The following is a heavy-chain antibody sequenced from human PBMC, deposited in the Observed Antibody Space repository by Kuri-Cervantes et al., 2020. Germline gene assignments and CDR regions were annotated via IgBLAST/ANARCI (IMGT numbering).Heavy chain of an antibody. V-gene: IGHV4-39*07. D-gene: IGHD5-24*01. J-gene: IGHJ3*02. Sequence: GSLRLSCTVSGGSVSTGSYYWSWIRQPPGKGLEWIGSIHYSGSTYYNPSLKSRVTISVDTSKNQFSLKLSSVTAADTAVYYCARSIRWAFDIWGQGTMVTVSS. CDR1: GGSVSTGSYY. CDR2: IHYSGST. CDR3: ARSIRWAFDI.